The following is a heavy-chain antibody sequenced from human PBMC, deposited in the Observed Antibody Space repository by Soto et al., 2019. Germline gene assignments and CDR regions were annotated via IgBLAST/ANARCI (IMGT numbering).Heavy chain of an antibody. J-gene: IGHJ5*02. CDR2: IIPIFGTA. Sequence: QVQLVQSGAEVKKPGSSVKVSCKASGGTFSSYAISWVRQAPGQGLEWMGGIIPIFGTANYAQKFQGRVTITADESTSTAYMELSSLSSEDTAVYYCAADCSGGSCYSSHNWFDPWGQGTLVTVSS. CDR3: AADCSGGSCYSSHNWFDP. V-gene: IGHV1-69*12. D-gene: IGHD2-15*01. CDR1: GGTFSSYA.